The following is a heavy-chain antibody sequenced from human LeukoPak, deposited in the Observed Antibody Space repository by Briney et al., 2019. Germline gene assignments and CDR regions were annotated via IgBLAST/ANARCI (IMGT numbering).Heavy chain of an antibody. D-gene: IGHD2/OR15-2a*01. J-gene: IGHJ4*02. Sequence: QPGGSLRLSCAASGFTFSTYAIHWVRQAPGKGLEWVAVISYDGSNKYYADSVKGRFTISRDNAKNSLYLQMNSLRVEDTAVYYCARERVTTTSFDYWGQGVLVTVSS. CDR3: ARERVTTTSFDY. V-gene: IGHV3-30-3*01. CDR2: ISYDGSNK. CDR1: GFTFSTYA.